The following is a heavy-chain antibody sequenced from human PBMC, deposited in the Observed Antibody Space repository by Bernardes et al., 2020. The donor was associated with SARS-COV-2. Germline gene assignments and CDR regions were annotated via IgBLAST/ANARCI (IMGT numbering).Heavy chain of an antibody. CDR1: GFTFSSYA. CDR2: ISGSGGST. CDR3: AKNPTSTIFGVVISLYYFDY. V-gene: IGHV3-23*01. J-gene: IGHJ4*02. D-gene: IGHD3-3*01. Sequence: GGSLRLSCAASGFTFSSYAMSWVRQAPGKGLEWVSAISGSGGSTYYADSVKGRFTISRDNSKNTLYLQMNSLRAEDTAVYYCAKNPTSTIFGVVISLYYFDYWGQGTLVTVSS.